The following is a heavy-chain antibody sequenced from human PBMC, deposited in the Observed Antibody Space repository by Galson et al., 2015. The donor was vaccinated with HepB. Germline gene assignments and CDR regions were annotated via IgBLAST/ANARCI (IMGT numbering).Heavy chain of an antibody. Sequence: SLRLSCAASGFTFSTYWMHWVRHAPGKGLVWVSRINSDGSSTSYADSVKGRFTISRDNAKNTVSLQMNSLRAEDTAVYYCAKDRGIVVVPAAIRQTEDYYYYYGMDVWGQGTTVTVSS. CDR1: GFTFSTYW. CDR2: INSDGSST. J-gene: IGHJ6*02. V-gene: IGHV3-74*01. D-gene: IGHD2-2*02. CDR3: AKDRGIVVVPAAIRQTEDYYYYYGMDV.